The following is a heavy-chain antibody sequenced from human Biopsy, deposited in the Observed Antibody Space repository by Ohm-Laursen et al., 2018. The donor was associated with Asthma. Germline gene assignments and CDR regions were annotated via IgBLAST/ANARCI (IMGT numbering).Heavy chain of an antibody. J-gene: IGHJ1*01. CDR2: ITHDGSKK. V-gene: IGHV3-7*01. Sequence: GSLRLSCAASGFTFGDYCMSWVRQVPGKGLEWVANITHDGSKKNHVDSLKGRFTISRDNTKNLLFLQMNSLRAEDTAVYYCARTFHFWSPYHAEHYQLWGQGTLVTVSS. CDR1: GFTFGDYC. D-gene: IGHD3-3*01. CDR3: ARTFHFWSPYHAEHYQL.